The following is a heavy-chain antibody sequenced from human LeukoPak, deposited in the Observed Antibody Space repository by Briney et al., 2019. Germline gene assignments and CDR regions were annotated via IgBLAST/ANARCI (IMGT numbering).Heavy chain of an antibody. D-gene: IGHD1-26*01. J-gene: IGHJ4*02. CDR2: TYYRSKWFN. Sequence: SQTLSLTCAISGDSVSSNSAAWDWIRQSPSRGLEWLGWTYYRSKWFNGYAVSVKGRITINPDTSKNQFSLQLNSVTPEDTAVYYCTRSFSGYIDSWGQGTLVTVSS. CDR3: TRSFSGYIDS. CDR1: GDSVSSNSAA. V-gene: IGHV6-1*01.